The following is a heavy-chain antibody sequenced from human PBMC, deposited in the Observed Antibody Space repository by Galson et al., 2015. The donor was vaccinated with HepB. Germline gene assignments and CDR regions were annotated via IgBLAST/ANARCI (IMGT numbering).Heavy chain of an antibody. CDR1: GYTFTSYG. D-gene: IGHD3-10*01. V-gene: IGHV1-18*04. Sequence: SVKVSCKASGYTFTSYGISWVRQAPGQGLEWMGWISAYNGNTNYAQKLQGRVTMTTDTSTSTAYMELRSLRSDDTAVYYCARGYYGSGRPYYYYGMDVWGQGTTVTVSS. CDR3: ARGYYGSGRPYYYYGMDV. CDR2: ISAYNGNT. J-gene: IGHJ6*02.